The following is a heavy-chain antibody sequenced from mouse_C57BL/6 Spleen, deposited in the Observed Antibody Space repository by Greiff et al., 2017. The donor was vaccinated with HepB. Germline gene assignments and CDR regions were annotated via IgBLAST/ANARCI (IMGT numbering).Heavy chain of an antibody. V-gene: IGHV1-50*01. CDR1: GYTFTSYW. J-gene: IGHJ3*01. D-gene: IGHD2-4*01. Sequence: QVQLQQPGAELVKPGASVKLSCKASGYTFTSYWMRWVKQRPGQGLEWIGEIDPSDSYTNYNQKFKGKATLTVDTSSSTAYMQLSSLTSEDSAVYYCARTYDYDEAWFAYWGQGTLVTVSA. CDR3: ARTYDYDEAWFAY. CDR2: IDPSDSYT.